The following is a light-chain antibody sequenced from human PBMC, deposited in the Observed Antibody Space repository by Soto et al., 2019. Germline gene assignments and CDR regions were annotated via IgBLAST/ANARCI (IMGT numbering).Light chain of an antibody. CDR3: SSYTSNSSLI. J-gene: IGLJ2*01. Sequence: QSVLTQPASVSGCPGQSITISCAGTMRDVGAYNLVSWYQQHPGRAPQLIIYELRNRPSGISFRFSGSKSGNTASLTISGLQAEDEADYYCSSYTSNSSLIFGGGTKVTVL. CDR1: MRDVGAYNL. CDR2: ELR. V-gene: IGLV2-14*01.